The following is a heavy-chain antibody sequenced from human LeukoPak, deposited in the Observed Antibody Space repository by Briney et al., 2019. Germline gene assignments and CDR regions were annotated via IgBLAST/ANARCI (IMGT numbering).Heavy chain of an antibody. CDR3: ARVRKDYYYYYGMDV. CDR2: IYYSGST. Sequence: SETLSLTCTVSGGSVSSGSYYWSWIRQPPGKGQEWIGYIYYSGSTNYNPSLKSRVTISVDTSKNQFSLKLSSVTAADTAVYYCARVRKDYYYYYGMDVWGQGTTVTVSS. CDR1: GGSVSSGSYY. V-gene: IGHV4-61*01. J-gene: IGHJ6*02.